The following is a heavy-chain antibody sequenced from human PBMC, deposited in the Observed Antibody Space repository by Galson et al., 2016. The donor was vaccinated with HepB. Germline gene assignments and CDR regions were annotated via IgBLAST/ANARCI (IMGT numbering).Heavy chain of an antibody. J-gene: IGHJ4*02. V-gene: IGHV3-74*01. CDR1: GFTFSNYW. CDR2: INTDGTTT. CDR3: TTRGSGGSFDFDY. D-gene: IGHD6-19*01. Sequence: SLRLSCAASGFTFSNYWIHWVRQAPGEGLVWVSHINTDGTTTFYADSVKGRFTMSRDNAKNTWYLQINSLGAEDTALYDCTTRGSGGSFDFDYLGQGTLVTVSS.